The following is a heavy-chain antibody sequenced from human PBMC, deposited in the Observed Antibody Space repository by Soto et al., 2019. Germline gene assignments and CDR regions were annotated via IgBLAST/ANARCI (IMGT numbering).Heavy chain of an antibody. CDR3: AKDTAIAAAGPLKR. J-gene: IGHJ4*02. CDR2: ISGSGGST. CDR1: GFTFSNYA. Sequence: GGSLRLSCAASGFTFSNYAMSWVRQAPGKGLEWVSAISGSGGSTYYADSVKGRFTISRDNSKNTLYPQMNSLRAEDTAVYYCAKDTAIAAAGPLKRWGQGTLVTVSS. V-gene: IGHV3-23*01. D-gene: IGHD6-13*01.